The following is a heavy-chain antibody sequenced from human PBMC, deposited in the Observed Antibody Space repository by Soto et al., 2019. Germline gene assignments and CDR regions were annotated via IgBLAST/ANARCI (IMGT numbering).Heavy chain of an antibody. CDR1: GGSFSSYA. CDR2: IIPIVGTG. V-gene: IGHV1-69*13. Sequence: ASVKVSCKASGGSFSSYAISWVRQAPGQGLEWMGGIIPIVGTGNYAQNFQGRVTITADESTSTAYMELSSLRSEDTAMYYCARDLRAAGRPGMDVWGQGTTVTVS. D-gene: IGHD6-13*01. CDR3: ARDLRAAGRPGMDV. J-gene: IGHJ6*02.